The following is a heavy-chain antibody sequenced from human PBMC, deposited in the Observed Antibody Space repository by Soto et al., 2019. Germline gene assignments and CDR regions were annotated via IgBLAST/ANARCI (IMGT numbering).Heavy chain of an antibody. CDR3: ARDQYSGSYVFDY. D-gene: IGHD1-26*01. J-gene: IGHJ4*02. Sequence: ASVKVSCKASGGTFSSYAIIWVRQAPGQGLEWMGGIIPIFGTANYAQKFQGRVTITADESTSTAYMELSSLRSEDTAVYYCARDQYSGSYVFDYWGQGTLVTSP. V-gene: IGHV1-69*13. CDR1: GGTFSSYA. CDR2: IIPIFGTA.